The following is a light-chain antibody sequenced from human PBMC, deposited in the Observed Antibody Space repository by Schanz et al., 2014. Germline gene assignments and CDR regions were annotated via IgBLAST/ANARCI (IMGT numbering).Light chain of an antibody. CDR2: ANN. J-gene: IGLJ3*02. V-gene: IGLV1-40*01. CDR1: SSNIGAGYD. Sequence: QSVLTQPPSVSGAPGQRVTISCTGSSSNIGAGYDVHWYQQLPGTAPKLLIYANNIRPSGVPDRFSGSKSGTSASLAISGLQSEDEADYYCAAWDDSLNGHWVFGGGTKLTVL. CDR3: AAWDDSLNGHWV.